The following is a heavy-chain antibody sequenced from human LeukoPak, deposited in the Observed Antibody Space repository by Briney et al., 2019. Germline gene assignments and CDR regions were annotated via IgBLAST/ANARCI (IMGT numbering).Heavy chain of an antibody. J-gene: IGHJ4*02. Sequence: GGFVRLSCAASGFTFRIYAMSWVRQAPGKGLEWVSAISGSDGSTNYADSVKGRFSISRDNSKNTLYLQMKSLRAEDTAVYYCAKELYGWYYDYWGQGTLVTVSS. D-gene: IGHD6-19*01. V-gene: IGHV3-23*01. CDR3: AKELYGWYYDY. CDR2: ISGSDGST. CDR1: GFTFRIYA.